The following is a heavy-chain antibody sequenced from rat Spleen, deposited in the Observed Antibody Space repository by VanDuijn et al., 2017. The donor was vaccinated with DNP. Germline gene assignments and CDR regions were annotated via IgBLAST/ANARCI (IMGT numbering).Heavy chain of an antibody. Sequence: EVQLVESGGGLVQPGRYLKLSCAASGFTFSNYGMLWIRQAPTKGLEWVASISPIGGSTYYLDSVKGRFTISRDNAKSTLYLQMDSLRSEDTATYYCATDKANYEDYWGQGVMVTVSS. J-gene: IGHJ2*01. V-gene: IGHV5-19*01. CDR3: ATDKANYEDY. D-gene: IGHD1-1*01. CDR1: GFTFSNYG. CDR2: ISPIGGST.